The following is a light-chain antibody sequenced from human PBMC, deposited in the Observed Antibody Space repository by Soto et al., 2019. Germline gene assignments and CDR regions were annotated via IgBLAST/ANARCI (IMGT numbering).Light chain of an antibody. Sequence: EIVLTQSPGTLSLSPGERATLSCRASQSVSSSYLAWYQQKPGQAPRLLIYGASSRATGIPDRFSGSGSGTDFTLNISRLEPEDFAVYYCQQYGSSPQGTFGQGTKVEIK. CDR3: QQYGSSPQGT. J-gene: IGKJ1*01. CDR1: QSVSSSY. CDR2: GAS. V-gene: IGKV3-20*01.